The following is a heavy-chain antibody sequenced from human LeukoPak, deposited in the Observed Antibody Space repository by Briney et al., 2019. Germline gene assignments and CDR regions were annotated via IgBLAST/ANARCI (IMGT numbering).Heavy chain of an antibody. CDR2: INHSGST. Sequence: SETLSLTCAVYGGSFSGYYWSWIRLPPGKGLEWIGEINHSGSTNYNPSLKSRVTISVDTSKNQFSLKLSSVTAADTAVYYCARGFVRFDPWGQGTLVTVYS. CDR1: GGSFSGYY. J-gene: IGHJ5*02. D-gene: IGHD3-10*02. V-gene: IGHV4-34*01. CDR3: ARGFVRFDP.